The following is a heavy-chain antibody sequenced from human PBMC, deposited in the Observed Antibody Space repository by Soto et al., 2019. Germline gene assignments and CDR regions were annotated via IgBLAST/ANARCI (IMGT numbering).Heavy chain of an antibody. Sequence: SETLSLTCTVSGGSISSYYWSWIRQPAGKGLEWIGRIYTSGSTNYNPSLKSRVTMSVDTSKNQFSLKLSSVTAADTAVYYCASRRNYDFWSGYAREFDPCGQGTLVTVYS. V-gene: IGHV4-4*07. CDR1: GGSISSYY. CDR2: IYTSGST. CDR3: ASRRNYDFWSGYAREFDP. J-gene: IGHJ5*02. D-gene: IGHD3-3*01.